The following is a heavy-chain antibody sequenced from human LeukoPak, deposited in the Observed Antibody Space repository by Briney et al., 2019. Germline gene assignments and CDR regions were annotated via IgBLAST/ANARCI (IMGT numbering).Heavy chain of an antibody. CDR3: ARGYDFWSGYTPLDY. V-gene: IGHV4-59*01. D-gene: IGHD3-3*01. J-gene: IGHJ4*02. CDR1: GGFISIYY. CDR2: IYYSGST. Sequence: PSETLSLTCTVSGGFISIYYWSWIRQPPGKGLEWIGYIYYSGSTNYNPSLKSRVTISVDTSKNQFSLKLSSVTAADTAVYYCARGYDFWSGYTPLDYWGQGTLVTVSS.